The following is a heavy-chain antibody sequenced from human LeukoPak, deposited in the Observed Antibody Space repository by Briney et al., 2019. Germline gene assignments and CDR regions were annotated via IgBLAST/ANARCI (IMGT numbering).Heavy chain of an antibody. D-gene: IGHD5-24*01. J-gene: IGHJ3*01. CDR3: ARDREMGTIRNGFDV. V-gene: IGHV3-21*01. Sequence: GGSLRLSCAPSGFTFSAYSMNWVRQAPGKGLEWVSSISTSNSYIYYADSVKGRFTVSRDNAKNSLFLQMNSLRAEDTALYYCARDREMGTIRNGFDVWGQGTIVSVSS. CDR1: GFTFSAYS. CDR2: ISTSNSYI.